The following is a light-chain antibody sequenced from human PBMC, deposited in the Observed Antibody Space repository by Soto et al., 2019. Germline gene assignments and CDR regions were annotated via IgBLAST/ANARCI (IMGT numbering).Light chain of an antibody. CDR3: QQYDSYPYT. Sequence: DIQMTQSPSTLSASEGDRVTITCRASQSIGNWLAWYQQKTGKDPKLLIYKASILQSGVPARFSGSGSGTEFTLTISSLQPDDFATYSCQQYDSYPYTFGQGTKLEIK. CDR1: QSIGNW. V-gene: IGKV1-5*03. J-gene: IGKJ2*01. CDR2: KAS.